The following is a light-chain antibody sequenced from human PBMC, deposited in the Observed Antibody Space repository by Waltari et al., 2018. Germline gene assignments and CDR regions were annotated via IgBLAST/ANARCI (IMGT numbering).Light chain of an antibody. Sequence: DIQMTPSPSTMSASVGDRVTITCRASQSISEYLAWYQQKPGKAPKLLIYKASSLESGVPSRFSGSGSGTEFTLTISSLQPDDFATYYCQQYNTYSGTFGRGTTVDVK. V-gene: IGKV1-5*03. CDR2: KAS. CDR3: QQYNTYSGT. CDR1: QSISEY. J-gene: IGKJ1*01.